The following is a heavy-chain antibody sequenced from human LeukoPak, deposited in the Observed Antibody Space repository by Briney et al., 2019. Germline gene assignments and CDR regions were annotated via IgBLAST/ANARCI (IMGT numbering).Heavy chain of an antibody. D-gene: IGHD2-2*01. CDR1: GYTFTSYG. V-gene: IGHV1-18*01. Sequence: ASVKVSCKASGYTFTSYGISWVRQAPGQGLEWMGRISAYNGNTNYAQKLQGRVTMTTDTSTSTAYMELRSLRSDDTAVYYCAGGPIVVVPAAIFYGMDVWGQGTTVTVSS. CDR2: ISAYNGNT. CDR3: AGGPIVVVPAAIFYGMDV. J-gene: IGHJ6*02.